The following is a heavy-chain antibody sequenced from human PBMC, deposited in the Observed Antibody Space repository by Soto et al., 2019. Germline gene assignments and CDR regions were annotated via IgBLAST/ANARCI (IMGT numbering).Heavy chain of an antibody. V-gene: IGHV6-1*01. CDR1: GDSVSSNSAA. J-gene: IGHJ5*02. Sequence: SQTLSLTCAISGDSVSSNSAAWNWIRQSPSRGLEWLGRTYYRSKWYNDYAVSVKSRITINPDTSKNQFSLQLNSVTPEDTAVYYCARGIVVVPAAMDWFDPWGQGTLVTVS. CDR3: ARGIVVVPAAMDWFDP. D-gene: IGHD2-2*01. CDR2: TYYRSKWYN.